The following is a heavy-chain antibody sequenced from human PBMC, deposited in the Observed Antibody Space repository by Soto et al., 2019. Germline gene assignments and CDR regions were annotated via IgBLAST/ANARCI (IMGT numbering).Heavy chain of an antibody. CDR3: TTVHDRYDFWSGYYSPPYAFDI. J-gene: IGHJ3*02. V-gene: IGHV3-15*01. Sequence: EVQLVESGGGLVKPGGSLRLSCAASGFTFSNAWMSWFRQAPGKGLEWFGRIKSKTDGGTTDYAAPAKGRFTISRDDKKNTLNLHMISVKTEDTAVYYCTTVHDRYDFWSGYYSPPYAFDIWGQGTMVTDTS. D-gene: IGHD3-3*01. CDR2: IKSKTDGGTT. CDR1: GFTFSNAW.